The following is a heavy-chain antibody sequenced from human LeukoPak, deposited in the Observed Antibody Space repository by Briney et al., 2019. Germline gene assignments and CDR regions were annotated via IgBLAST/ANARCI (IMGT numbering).Heavy chain of an antibody. CDR1: GGSFSGYY. V-gene: IGHV4-34*01. Sequence: PSETLSLTCAVYGGSFSGYYWSWIRQPPGKGLEWIGEINHSGSTNYNPSLKSRVTISVDTSKNQFSLKLSSVTAADTAVYYCARGSWFGYSYDYWYWGQGTLVTVSS. J-gene: IGHJ4*02. CDR2: INHSGST. CDR3: ARGSWFGYSYDYWY. D-gene: IGHD5-18*01.